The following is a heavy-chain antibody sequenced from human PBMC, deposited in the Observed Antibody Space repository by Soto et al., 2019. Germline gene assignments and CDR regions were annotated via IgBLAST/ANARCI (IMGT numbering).Heavy chain of an antibody. CDR3: AGVSAAADDFLFAFDI. CDR2: ISAYNGNT. Sequence: QVQLVQSGAEVKKPGASVKVSCKASGYTFTSYGISWVRQAPGQGLEWMGWISAYNGNTNYAQKLQGRVTMTTDTSTSTSYMELRSLRSDDTAVYYCAGVSAAADDFLFAFDIWGQGKMVTVSS. J-gene: IGHJ3*02. V-gene: IGHV1-18*01. CDR1: GYTFTSYG. D-gene: IGHD6-13*01.